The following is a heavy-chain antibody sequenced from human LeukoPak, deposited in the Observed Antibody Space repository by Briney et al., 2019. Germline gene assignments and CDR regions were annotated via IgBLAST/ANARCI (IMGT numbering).Heavy chain of an antibody. CDR1: GFTFSSYS. CDR3: ARNQIAAAGMGRYFDY. J-gene: IGHJ4*02. Sequence: GGSLRLSCAASGFTFSSYSMNWIRQAPGKGLEWVSSISSSSSYIYYADSVKGRFTISRDNAKNSLYLQMNSLRAEDTAVYYCARNQIAAAGMGRYFDYWGQGTLVTVSS. V-gene: IGHV3-21*01. CDR2: ISSSSSYI. D-gene: IGHD6-13*01.